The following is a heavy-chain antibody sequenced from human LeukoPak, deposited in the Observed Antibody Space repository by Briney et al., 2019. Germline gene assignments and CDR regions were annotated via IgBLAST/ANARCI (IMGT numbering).Heavy chain of an antibody. CDR2: IYNSGST. D-gene: IGHD2-2*02. CDR3: ARSPSSSTTYYTFEY. Sequence: SETLSLTCTVSGGSISSYYWSWIRQPPGKGLEWIGYIYNSGSTNSNPSLKSRVTISVDTSKNQFSLKLSSVTAADTAVYHCARSPSSSTTYYTFEYWGLGTLVTVSS. J-gene: IGHJ4*02. V-gene: IGHV4-59*01. CDR1: GGSISSYY.